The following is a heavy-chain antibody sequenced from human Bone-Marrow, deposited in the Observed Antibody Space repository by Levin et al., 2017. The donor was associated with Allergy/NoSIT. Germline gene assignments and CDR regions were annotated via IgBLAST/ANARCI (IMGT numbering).Heavy chain of an antibody. J-gene: IGHJ4*02. CDR1: GYSISGNTYY. V-gene: IGHV4-39*07. Sequence: SETLSLTCTVSGYSISGNTYYWGWLRPPPGKGLEWIGSINHSGSSSYNPALQSRVTISVDTSKNQFSLKLTSVTAADTAVYYCARAGRYDYWSQGTLVTVSS. CDR2: INHSGSS. CDR3: ARAGRYDY. D-gene: IGHD3-9*01.